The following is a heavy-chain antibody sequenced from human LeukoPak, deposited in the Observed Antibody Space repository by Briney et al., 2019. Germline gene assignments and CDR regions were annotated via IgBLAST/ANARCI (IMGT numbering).Heavy chain of an antibody. CDR3: VKDRPCETCMPMDA. CDR2: LGRSGENR. J-gene: IGHJ6*02. V-gene: IGHV3-23*01. CDR1: GFTFTDYS. D-gene: IGHD2-2*01. Sequence: GGSLRLSCAASGFTFTDYSMSWVRQAPGKGLEWVSGLGRSGENRYYATSVRGRFSISRDNSKDTVYLQMNSLTVEDTAIYYCVKDRPCETCMPMDAWGQGTTVTVSS.